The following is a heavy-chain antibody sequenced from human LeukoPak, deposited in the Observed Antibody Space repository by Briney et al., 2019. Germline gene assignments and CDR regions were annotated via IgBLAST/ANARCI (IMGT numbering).Heavy chain of an antibody. CDR1: GGSISSSSYY. V-gene: IGHV4-39*07. Sequence: SETLSLTCTVSGGSISSSSYYWGWIRQPPGKGLEWIGSIYYSGSTYYNPSLKSRVTISVDTSKNQFSLKLSSVTAADTAVYYCARMFDYYDSSGYYYPFDYWGQGTLVTVSS. J-gene: IGHJ4*02. D-gene: IGHD3-22*01. CDR3: ARMFDYYDSSGYYYPFDY. CDR2: IYYSGST.